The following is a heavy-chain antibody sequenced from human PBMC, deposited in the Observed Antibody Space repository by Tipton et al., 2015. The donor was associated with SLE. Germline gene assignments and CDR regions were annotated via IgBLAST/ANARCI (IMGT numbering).Heavy chain of an antibody. V-gene: IGHV4-30-2*01. Sequence: TLSLTCAVSGGSISSGGYSWSWIRQPPGKGLEWIGYIYHSGSTYHNPSLKSRVTISVDRSKNQFSLKLSSVTAADTAVYYCARVAYCGGDCSFHGMDVWGQGTTVTVSS. D-gene: IGHD2-21*01. CDR1: GGSISSGGYS. J-gene: IGHJ6*02. CDR3: ARVAYCGGDCSFHGMDV. CDR2: IYHSGST.